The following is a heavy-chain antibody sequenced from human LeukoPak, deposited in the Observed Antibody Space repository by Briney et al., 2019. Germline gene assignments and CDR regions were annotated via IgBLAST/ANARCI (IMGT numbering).Heavy chain of an antibody. CDR1: GFTFSGYA. J-gene: IGHJ4*02. CDR2: ISGSGGST. CDR3: AIVSSSWYRDY. D-gene: IGHD6-13*01. V-gene: IGHV3-23*01. Sequence: AGGSLRLSCAASGFTFSGYAMSWVRQAPGKGLEWVSAISGSGGSTYYADSVKGRFTISRDNSKNTLYLQMNSLRAEDTAVYYCAIVSSSWYRDYWGQGTLVTVSS.